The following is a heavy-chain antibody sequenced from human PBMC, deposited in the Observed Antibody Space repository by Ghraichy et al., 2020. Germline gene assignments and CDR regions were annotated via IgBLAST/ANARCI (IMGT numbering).Heavy chain of an antibody. CDR3: AGAFDF. CDR2: ISGSSSTI. Sequence: GGSLRLSCAASGFTFSTYNMNWVRQAPGKGLEWVSYISGSSSTIFYADSVKGRFTISSDNARNSLYLQMNSLRDEDTVVYYSAGAFDFWGQGTMVTVSS. CDR1: GFTFSTYN. J-gene: IGHJ3*01. V-gene: IGHV3-48*02.